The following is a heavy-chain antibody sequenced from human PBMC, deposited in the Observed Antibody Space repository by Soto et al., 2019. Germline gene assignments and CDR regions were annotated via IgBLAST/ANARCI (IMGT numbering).Heavy chain of an antibody. D-gene: IGHD2-15*01. Sequence: SETLSLTCTVSGGSISSYYWSWIRQPPGKGLEWIGYIYYSGSTNYNPSLKSRVTISVDTSKNQFSLKLSSVTAADTAVYYCAREKGPPRYCSGGSCYSGNWFDPWGQGTLVTVSS. J-gene: IGHJ5*02. CDR2: IYYSGST. CDR3: AREKGPPRYCSGGSCYSGNWFDP. CDR1: GGSISSYY. V-gene: IGHV4-59*01.